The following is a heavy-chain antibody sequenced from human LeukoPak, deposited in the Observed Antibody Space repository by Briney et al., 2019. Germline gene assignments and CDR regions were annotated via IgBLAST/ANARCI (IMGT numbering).Heavy chain of an antibody. Sequence: GGSLRLSCAASGFTFSNYVTHWVRQAPGKGLEWVAVTSTDENLKFYADSVRGRFTISRDNSKNTVSLQMESLRAEDTALYYCAKDYAVGSIDYWGQGTLVTVSS. CDR3: AKDYAVGSIDY. CDR1: GFTFSNYV. D-gene: IGHD3-16*01. J-gene: IGHJ4*02. CDR2: TSTDENLK. V-gene: IGHV3-30*04.